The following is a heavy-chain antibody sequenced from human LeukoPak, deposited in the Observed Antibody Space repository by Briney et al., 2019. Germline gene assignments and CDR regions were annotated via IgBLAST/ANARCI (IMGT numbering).Heavy chain of an antibody. V-gene: IGHV1-69*13. J-gene: IGHJ3*02. CDR3: ARGQDGDYVIHDAFDI. Sequence: GASVKVSCKASEGTFSSYAISWVRQAPGQGLEWMGGIIPIFGTANYAQKFQGRVTITADESTSTAHMELSSLRSEDTAVYYCARGQDGDYVIHDAFDIWGQGTMVTVSS. CDR1: EGTFSSYA. CDR2: IIPIFGTA. D-gene: IGHD4-17*01.